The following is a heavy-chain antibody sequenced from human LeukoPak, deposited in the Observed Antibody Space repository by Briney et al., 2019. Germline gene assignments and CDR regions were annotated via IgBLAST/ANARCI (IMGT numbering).Heavy chain of an antibody. D-gene: IGHD3-22*01. CDR2: IYHSGST. CDR3: ARAPRDSSSSNYMRRFDY. J-gene: IGHJ4*02. V-gene: IGHV4-38-2*01. CDR1: GYSISSDNY. Sequence: SETLSLTCAVSGYSISSDNYWVWIRQPPGQGLEVTGGIYHSGSTYYNPSLKSRVTMSVDTSKNQFSLKVSSVTAADTAVYYCARAPRDSSSSNYMRRFDYWGQGTLVTVSS.